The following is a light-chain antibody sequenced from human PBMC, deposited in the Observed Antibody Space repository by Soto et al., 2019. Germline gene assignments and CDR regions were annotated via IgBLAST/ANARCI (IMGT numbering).Light chain of an antibody. Sequence: QSVLTQPPSVSAAPGQTVTISCSGSSSNIGGNSVSWYQQLPGTAPKRLIYDDSKRPSGIPDRFSGSKSGTSATLGITGFQTGDEADYYCGSWDSSLSAYVFGTGTKVTVL. CDR2: DDS. V-gene: IGLV1-51*01. CDR3: GSWDSSLSAYV. J-gene: IGLJ1*01. CDR1: SSNIGGNS.